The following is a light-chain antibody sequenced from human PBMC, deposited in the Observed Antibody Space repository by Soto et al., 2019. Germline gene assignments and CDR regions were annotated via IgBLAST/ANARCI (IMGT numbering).Light chain of an antibody. V-gene: IGLV2-8*01. CDR2: EVS. CDR3: SSYAGSNNSLYV. J-gene: IGLJ1*01. CDR1: SSDVGGYNY. Sequence: QSALTQPPSASGSPGQSVTTSCTGTSSDVGGYNYVSWYQQHPGKAPKLMIYEVSKRPSGVPDRFSGSKSGNTASLTVSGLQAEDEADYYCSSYAGSNNSLYVFGTGTKVTVL.